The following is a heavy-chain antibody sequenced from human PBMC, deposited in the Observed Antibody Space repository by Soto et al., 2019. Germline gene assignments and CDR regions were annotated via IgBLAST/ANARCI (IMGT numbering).Heavy chain of an antibody. V-gene: IGHV3-13*01. J-gene: IGHJ4*02. Sequence: AGSLRLSCEASGFTFSGVDMHWVRQPTGKGLEWVSTIGTAGDTYYAVSVKGRFTISRDNAKNSLSLQMNSLRDGATAVYFCARGQEVGAHFFDSWGQGSQVTVSS. CDR1: GFTFSGVD. CDR3: ARGQEVGAHFFDS. CDR2: IGTAGDT. D-gene: IGHD2-15*01.